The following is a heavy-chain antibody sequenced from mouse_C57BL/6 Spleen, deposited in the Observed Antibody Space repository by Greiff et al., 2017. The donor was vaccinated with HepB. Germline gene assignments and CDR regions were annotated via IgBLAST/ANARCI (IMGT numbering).Heavy chain of an antibody. CDR3: AAYYSNYYYAMDY. V-gene: IGHV5-16*01. CDR2: INYDGSST. J-gene: IGHJ4*01. CDR1: GFTFSDYY. Sequence: EVMLVESEGGLVQPGSSMKLSCTASGFTFSDYYMAWVRQVPEKGLEWVANINYDGSSTYYLNSLKSRFIIARDNAKNILYLQMSSLKSEDTATYYCAAYYSNYYYAMDYWGQGTSVTVSS. D-gene: IGHD2-5*01.